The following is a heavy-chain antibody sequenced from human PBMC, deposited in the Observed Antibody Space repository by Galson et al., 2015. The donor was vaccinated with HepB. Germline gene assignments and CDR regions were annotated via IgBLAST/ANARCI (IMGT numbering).Heavy chain of an antibody. CDR2: ISSDGSNK. Sequence: SLRLSCAASGFTFSTYGMHWVRQAPGKGLEWVAVISSDGSNKYYADSVKGRFTISRDNSKSTLYLQMNSLRAEDTAVYYCAKRDGDKMYYFDYWGQGTLVTVSS. V-gene: IGHV3-30*18. CDR1: GFTFSTYG. CDR3: AKRDGDKMYYFDY. J-gene: IGHJ4*02. D-gene: IGHD4-17*01.